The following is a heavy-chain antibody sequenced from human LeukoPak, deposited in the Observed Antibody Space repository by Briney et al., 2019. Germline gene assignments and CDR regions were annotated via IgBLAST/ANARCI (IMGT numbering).Heavy chain of an antibody. CDR3: ASLRMVATGGY. Sequence: GGSLRLSCAASGFTFSSYWKSWVRQAPGKGLEWVANIKQDGSEKYYVDSVKGRFTISRDNAKNTLYLQMNSLRAEDTAVYYCASLRMVATGGYWGQGTLVTVSS. V-gene: IGHV3-7*01. D-gene: IGHD5-12*01. J-gene: IGHJ4*02. CDR1: GFTFSSYW. CDR2: IKQDGSEK.